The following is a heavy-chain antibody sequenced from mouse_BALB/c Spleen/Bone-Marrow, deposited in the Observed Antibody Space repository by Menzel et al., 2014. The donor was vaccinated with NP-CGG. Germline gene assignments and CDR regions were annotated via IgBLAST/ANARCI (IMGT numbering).Heavy chain of an antibody. Sequence: VNVVESGAELVRPGSSVKISCKASGYAFSSYWMNWVKQRPGQGLEWIGQIYPGDGDTNYNGKFKGKATLTADKSSSTAYMQLSSLTSEDSAVYFCARRGYYRYDSFAYWGQGTLVTVSA. CDR2: IYPGDGDT. D-gene: IGHD2-14*01. V-gene: IGHV1-80*01. CDR3: ARRGYYRYDSFAY. J-gene: IGHJ3*01. CDR1: GYAFSSYW.